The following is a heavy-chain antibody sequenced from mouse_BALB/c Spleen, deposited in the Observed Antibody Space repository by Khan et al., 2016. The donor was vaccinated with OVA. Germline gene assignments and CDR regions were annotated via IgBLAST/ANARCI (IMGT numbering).Heavy chain of an antibody. Sequence: QVQLKQSGAELAKPGASVKMSCKASGYTFINYWILWIKQRPGQGLEWIGYINPSTGYTEYNQNFKDKATLTADISSSTAYMQLSSPTSEDSAVYYCARRGLRWDFDYGGQGTTLTVSS. CDR2: INPSTGYT. CDR1: GYTFINYW. J-gene: IGHJ2*01. V-gene: IGHV1-7*01. CDR3: ARRGLRWDFDY. D-gene: IGHD1-1*01.